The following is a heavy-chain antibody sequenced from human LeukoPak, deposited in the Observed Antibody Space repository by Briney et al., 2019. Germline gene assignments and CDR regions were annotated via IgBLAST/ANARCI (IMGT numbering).Heavy chain of an antibody. Sequence: PGGSLRLSCAASGFTFSSYAMSWVRQAPGKGLEWISYIGNSGNIIYNAASVEGRFTISRDNAQNSLYLRMNSLRVEDTAVYYCARGRVRAWNDAFDRWGQGTMVTVSS. V-gene: IGHV3-48*01. CDR2: IGNSGNII. D-gene: IGHD1-26*01. CDR1: GFTFSSYA. J-gene: IGHJ3*01. CDR3: ARGRVRAWNDAFDR.